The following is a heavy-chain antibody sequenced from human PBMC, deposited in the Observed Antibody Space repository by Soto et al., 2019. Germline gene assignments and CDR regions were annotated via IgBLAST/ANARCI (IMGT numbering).Heavy chain of an antibody. CDR3: ARSPLRGALDY. V-gene: IGHV1-3*01. Sequence: ASVKVSCKASGYTFTSYAMHWVRQAPGQRLEWMGWINAGNGNTKYSQKFQGRVTITRDTSASIAYMELSSLTSEDTAVYYCARSPLRGALDYWGQGTLVTVSS. CDR1: GYTFTSYA. J-gene: IGHJ4*02. CDR2: INAGNGNT.